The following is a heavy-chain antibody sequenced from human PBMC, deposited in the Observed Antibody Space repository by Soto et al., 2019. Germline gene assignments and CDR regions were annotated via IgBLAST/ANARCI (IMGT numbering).Heavy chain of an antibody. CDR1: GYTFTSYY. D-gene: IGHD6-19*01. CDR3: ARDGVRVAGTVRYYMDV. V-gene: IGHV1-46*03. CDR2: INPSGGST. J-gene: IGHJ6*03. Sequence: ASVKVSCKASGYTFTSYYMHWVRQAPGQGLEWMGIINPSGGSTSYAQKFQGRVTMTRDTSTSTVYMELSSLRSEDTAVYYCARDGVRVAGTVRYYMDVWGKGTMVTVSS.